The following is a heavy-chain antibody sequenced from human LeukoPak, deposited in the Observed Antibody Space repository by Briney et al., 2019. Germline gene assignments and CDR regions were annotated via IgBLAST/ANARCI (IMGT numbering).Heavy chain of an antibody. CDR1: GYSFTNHW. CDR3: GSLGVSEVAGTVNY. V-gene: IGHV5-51*01. Sequence: GESLKISCKGSGYSFTNHWIGWVRQMPGKGLEWMGIMYPGDSDTRYSPSFEGQVTISADRSISTAYLQWSSLKASDTAMYYCGSLGVSEVAGTVNYGGQEPLVTVSS. D-gene: IGHD6-13*01. J-gene: IGHJ4*02. CDR2: MYPGDSDT.